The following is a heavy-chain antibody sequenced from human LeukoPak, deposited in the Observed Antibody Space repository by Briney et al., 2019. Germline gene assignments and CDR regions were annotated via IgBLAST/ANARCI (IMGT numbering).Heavy chain of an antibody. Sequence: ASVKVSCKASGYTFINYYMHWVRQAPGQGLEWMGIINPSAGSTTYAQNFQGRVTMTRDTSTNTVYTELNSLRSDDTAVYYCARQRDSNWFDPWGQGTLVTVSS. D-gene: IGHD4-11*01. V-gene: IGHV1-46*01. CDR1: GYTFINYY. CDR3: ARQRDSNWFDP. CDR2: INPSAGST. J-gene: IGHJ5*02.